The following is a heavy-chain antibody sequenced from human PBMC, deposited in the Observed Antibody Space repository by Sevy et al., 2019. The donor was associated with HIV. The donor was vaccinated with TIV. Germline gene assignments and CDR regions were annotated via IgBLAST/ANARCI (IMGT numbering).Heavy chain of an antibody. J-gene: IGHJ4*02. CDR1: GFTFSSYA. CDR2: ISGSGGST. D-gene: IGHD3-10*01. CDR3: AKVYGSGSYNDY. V-gene: IGHV3-23*01. Sequence: GGSLRRSCAASGFTFSSYAMSWVRQAPGKGLEWVSAISGSGGSTYYADSVKGRFTISRDNSKNTLYLQMNSLRAEDTAVYYCAKVYGSGSYNDYWGQGTLVTVSS.